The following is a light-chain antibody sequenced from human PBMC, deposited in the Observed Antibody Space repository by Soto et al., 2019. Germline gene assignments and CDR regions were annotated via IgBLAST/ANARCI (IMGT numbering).Light chain of an antibody. J-gene: IGKJ1*01. CDR2: GAS. V-gene: IGKV3-20*01. CDR3: QQYGSSPSWT. Sequence: EIVLTQSPGTLSLPPGERATISCRASQSVDTNYLAWYQQKPGQAPRLLIYGASSRATGIPDRFGGSGSGTDFTLTISRLEPEDFAVYYCQQYGSSPSWTFGQGTKVDIK. CDR1: QSVDTNY.